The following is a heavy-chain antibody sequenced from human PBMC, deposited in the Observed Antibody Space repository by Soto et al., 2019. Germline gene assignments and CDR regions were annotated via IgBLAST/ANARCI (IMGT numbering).Heavy chain of an antibody. CDR1: GSRFSNYV. D-gene: IGHD2-2*02. V-gene: IGHV1-69*06. CDR3: AREGRGKKAGYNGLVSLGY. J-gene: IGHJ4*02. CDR2: IIPIFNST. Sequence: QVQLVQSGAEVKTPGSSLKVSCKVSGSRFSNYVISWVRQAPGHGLEWLGRIIPIFNSTKYAQSFQGRVNLTADKSTSTASLELSSLRSDDTAVYYCAREGRGKKAGYNGLVSLGYWGQGTLVTVSS.